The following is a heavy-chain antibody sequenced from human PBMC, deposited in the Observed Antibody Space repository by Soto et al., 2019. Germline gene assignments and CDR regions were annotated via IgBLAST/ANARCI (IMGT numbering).Heavy chain of an antibody. D-gene: IGHD4-17*01. CDR2: MSSSNGNM. CDR3: AKEHGDYVLDAFDI. Sequence: GESLKISCVASGFTFSSYSMNWVRQAPGKGLEWVSSMSSSNGNMYYADSVKGRFTISRDNSKNTLYLQMNSLRAEDTAVYSCAKEHGDYVLDAFDIWGQGTMVTVSS. CDR1: GFTFSSYS. J-gene: IGHJ3*02. V-gene: IGHV3-21*04.